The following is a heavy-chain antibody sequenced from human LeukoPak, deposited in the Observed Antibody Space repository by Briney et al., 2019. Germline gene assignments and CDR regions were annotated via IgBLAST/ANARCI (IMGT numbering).Heavy chain of an antibody. CDR3: ASLSHCSTSSCFDY. V-gene: IGHV4-59*01. Sequence: SETLSLTCTVSDASISHYYWSWIRQPPGRGLEWIGCAFYTGSTNYNPSLKSRVTISIDTSKSQFSLRLTSVTAADTAIYYCASLSHCSTSSCFDYWGRGTLVTVSS. J-gene: IGHJ4*02. D-gene: IGHD2-2*01. CDR2: AFYTGST. CDR1: DASISHYY.